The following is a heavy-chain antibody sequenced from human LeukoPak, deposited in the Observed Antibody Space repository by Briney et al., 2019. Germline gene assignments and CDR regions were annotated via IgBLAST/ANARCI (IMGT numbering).Heavy chain of an antibody. D-gene: IGHD6-6*01. CDR1: GYTFTSYD. V-gene: IGHV1-8*01. CDR3: ASFDGSSSHPFDY. J-gene: IGHJ4*02. Sequence: ASVKVSCKASGYTFTSYDINWVRQAPGQGLEWMGWMNPNSGNTGYAQKFQGRVTMTRNTSISTAYMELSSLRSEDTAVYYCASFDGSSSHPFDYWGQGTLVTVSS. CDR2: MNPNSGNT.